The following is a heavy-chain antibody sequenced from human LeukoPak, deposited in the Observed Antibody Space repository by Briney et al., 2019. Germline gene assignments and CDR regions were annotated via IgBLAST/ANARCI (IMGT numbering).Heavy chain of an antibody. V-gene: IGHV3-21*01. CDR3: ARDVAVRGFYYYYGMDV. J-gene: IGHJ6*02. Sequence: GGSLRLSCAASGFTFSSNAMNWVRQAPGKGLEWVSSISSSSSYIYYADSVKGRFTISRDNAKNSPYLQMNSLRAEDTAVYYCARDVAVRGFYYYYGMDVWGQGTTVTVSS. CDR1: GFTFSSNA. CDR2: ISSSSSYI. D-gene: IGHD5-12*01.